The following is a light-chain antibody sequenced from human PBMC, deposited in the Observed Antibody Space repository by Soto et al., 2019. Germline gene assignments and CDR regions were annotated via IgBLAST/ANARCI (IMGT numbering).Light chain of an antibody. CDR1: QSISSW. Sequence: DIQITHSPSTLSASVGDRVTITCRASQSISSWLAWYQQKPGKAPKLLIYDASSLESGVPSRFSGRGSGTEFTLTISSLQPDDFATYYCQQYNSYWTLGQGTKVDIK. V-gene: IGKV1-5*01. J-gene: IGKJ1*01. CDR3: QQYNSYWT. CDR2: DAS.